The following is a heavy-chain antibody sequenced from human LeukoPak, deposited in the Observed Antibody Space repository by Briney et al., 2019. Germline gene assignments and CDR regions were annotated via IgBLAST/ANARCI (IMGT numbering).Heavy chain of an antibody. CDR1: GFIFTNNA. CDR3: ATVMGSSPSTAYFAY. V-gene: IGHV3-23*01. Sequence: GGSLRLSCGGSGFIFTNNAINWVRQTPGKGLEWLSAISNDGRHIYYTDSVKGRFTTSRDNSRNTVHLQMNGLRVEDTAVYYCATVMGSSPSTAYFAYWGRGTLVTVSS. J-gene: IGHJ4*02. CDR2: ISNDGRHI. D-gene: IGHD6-6*01.